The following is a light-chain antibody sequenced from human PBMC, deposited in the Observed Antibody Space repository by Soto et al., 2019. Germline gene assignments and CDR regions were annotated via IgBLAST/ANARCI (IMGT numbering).Light chain of an antibody. CDR3: QQYDSYPWT. Sequence: DIQMTQSPSTLSASVGDRVTITCRASQSIRSWLAWYQQKAGTAPKLLIYRASSLESGVPSRFSGSGSGTDFALTISSLQPDDFATYYCQQYDSYPWTFGQETKVDIK. V-gene: IGKV1-5*03. CDR1: QSIRSW. CDR2: RAS. J-gene: IGKJ1*01.